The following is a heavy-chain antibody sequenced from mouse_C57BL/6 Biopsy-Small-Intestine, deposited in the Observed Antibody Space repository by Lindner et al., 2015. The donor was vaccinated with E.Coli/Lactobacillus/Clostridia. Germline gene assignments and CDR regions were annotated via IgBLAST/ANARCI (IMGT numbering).Heavy chain of an antibody. Sequence: VQLQESGAELVKPGASVKLSCTSSDFNIQDYYIHWVKQRIDQGLEWLGRIDPADGETKYAPKFQDKATITADTSSNTAYLHLSSLTSEDTAVYYCAPRFSYWGQGTLVTVST. J-gene: IGHJ3*01. V-gene: IGHV14-2*01. CDR1: DFNIQDYY. CDR2: IDPADGET. CDR3: APRFSY.